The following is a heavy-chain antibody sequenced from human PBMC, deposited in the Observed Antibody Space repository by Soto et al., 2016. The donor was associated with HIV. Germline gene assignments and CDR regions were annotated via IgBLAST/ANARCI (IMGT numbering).Heavy chain of an antibody. CDR2: IYSGGST. J-gene: IGHJ2*01. CDR3: ARVVEQWLVQGSWYFDL. Sequence: EVQLVETGGGLIQPGGSLRLSCAASGFTVSSNYMSWVRQAPGKGLEWVSVIYSGGSTYYADSVKGRFTISRDNSKNTLYLQMNSLRAEDTAVYYCARVVEQWLVQGSWYFDLWGRGTLVTVSS. CDR1: GFTVSSNY. D-gene: IGHD6-19*01. V-gene: IGHV3-53*02.